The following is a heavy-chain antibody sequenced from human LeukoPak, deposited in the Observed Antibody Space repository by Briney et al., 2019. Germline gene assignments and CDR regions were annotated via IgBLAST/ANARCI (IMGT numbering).Heavy chain of an antibody. CDR1: GFTFSSYW. J-gene: IGHJ4*02. CDR3: ALSSTARGGDDY. V-gene: IGHV3-7*03. CDR2: IKQDESEK. D-gene: IGHD3-16*01. Sequence: GGSLRLSCAASGFTFSSYWMSWVRQAPGKGLEWVANIKQDESEKYYVDSVKGRFTISRDNAKNSLCLQMNSLRVEDTGIYYCALSSTARGGDDYWGQGTLVTVSS.